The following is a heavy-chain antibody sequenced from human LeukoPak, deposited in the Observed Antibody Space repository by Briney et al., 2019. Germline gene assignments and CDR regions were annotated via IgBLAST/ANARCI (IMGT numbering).Heavy chain of an antibody. CDR1: GFSLSTSGVG. CDR3: AHRPGSGSYENNWFDP. V-gene: IGHV2-5*02. D-gene: IGHD3-10*01. J-gene: IGHJ5*02. Sequence: SGPTLVKPTQTLTLTCTFSGFSLSTSGVGVGWICQPPGKALEWLALIYWDDDKRYSPSLKSRLTITKDTSKNQVVLTMTNMDPVDTATYYCAHRPGSGSYENNWFDPWGQGTLVTVSS. CDR2: IYWDDDK.